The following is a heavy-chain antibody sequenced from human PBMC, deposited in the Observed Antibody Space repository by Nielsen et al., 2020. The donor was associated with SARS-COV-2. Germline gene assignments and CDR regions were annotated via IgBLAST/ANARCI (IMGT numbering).Heavy chain of an antibody. J-gene: IGHJ3*02. CDR3: AREIQLWVPEI. CDR1: GFTFSSYS. CDR2: IKQDGSEK. V-gene: IGHV3-7*01. Sequence: GGSLRLSCAASGFTFSSYSMSWVRQAPGKGLEWVANIKQDGSEKYYVDSVKGRFTISRDNAKNSLYLQMNSLRAEDTAVYYCAREIQLWVPEIWGQGTMVTVSS. D-gene: IGHD5-18*01.